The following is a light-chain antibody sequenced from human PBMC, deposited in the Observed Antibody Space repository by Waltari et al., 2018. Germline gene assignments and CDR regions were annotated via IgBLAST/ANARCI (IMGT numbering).Light chain of an antibody. CDR1: QSISTS. J-gene: IGKJ1*01. CDR3: MQALQTPWT. Sequence: IQMTQSPSSLSASVGDRVTITCRASQSISTSLNWYQQIPGKAPKLLIYVAFTLQSGVPDRFSGSGSGTDFTLKISRVEAEDVGIYYCMQALQTPWTFGQGTKVEIK. V-gene: IGKV1-39*01. CDR2: VAF.